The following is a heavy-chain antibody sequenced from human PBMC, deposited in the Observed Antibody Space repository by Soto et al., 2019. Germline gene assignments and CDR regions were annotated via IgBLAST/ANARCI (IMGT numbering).Heavy chain of an antibody. D-gene: IGHD5-12*01. Sequence: SETLSLTCAVSGGSISAYSWSWVRQPPGKGLEWIGNIHYNGNTKYNPSLKSRVSMSVDTSKNQFSLRLISVTAADTAKYFCAREGNLGRWLQPLDFWGQGTLVTVSS. CDR1: GGSISAYS. J-gene: IGHJ4*02. CDR2: IHYNGNT. V-gene: IGHV4-59*01. CDR3: AREGNLGRWLQPLDF.